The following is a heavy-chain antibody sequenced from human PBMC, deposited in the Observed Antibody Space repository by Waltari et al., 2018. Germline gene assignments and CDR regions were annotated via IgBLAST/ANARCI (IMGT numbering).Heavy chain of an antibody. Sequence: QVTLRESGPALVKHTQTLTLTCTFSGFSLSTSGMCVSWIRQPPGKALEWLARIDWDDDKYYSTSLKTRLTISKDTSKNQVVLTMTNMDPVDTATYYRARILCIAAAGPLDYWGQGTLVTVSS. J-gene: IGHJ4*02. CDR1: GFSLSTSGMC. D-gene: IGHD6-13*01. CDR3: ARILCIAAAGPLDY. V-gene: IGHV2-70*15. CDR2: IDWDDDK.